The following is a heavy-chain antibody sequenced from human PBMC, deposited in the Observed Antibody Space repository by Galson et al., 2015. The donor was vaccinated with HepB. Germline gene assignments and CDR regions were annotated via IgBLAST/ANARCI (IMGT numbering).Heavy chain of an antibody. Sequence: SLRLSCAASGFTFSSYAMHWVRQAPGKGLEWVAVIPYDGTNKYYADSVKGRFTISRDNSKNTLYLQMNSLRTEDTAVYFCARDADYYDRSGPCEDWGLGTLVTVSS. CDR3: ARDADYYDRSGPCED. J-gene: IGHJ4*02. V-gene: IGHV3-30-3*01. D-gene: IGHD3-22*01. CDR1: GFTFSSYA. CDR2: IPYDGTNK.